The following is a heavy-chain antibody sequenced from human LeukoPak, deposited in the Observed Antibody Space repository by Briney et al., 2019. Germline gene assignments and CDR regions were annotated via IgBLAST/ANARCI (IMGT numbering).Heavy chain of an antibody. D-gene: IGHD3-10*01. J-gene: IGHJ5*02. V-gene: IGHV1-69*13. CDR3: ARDVPYYYGSGSYYSPVGFDP. Sequence: ASVKVSCKASGGTFISYAISWVRQAPGQGLEWMGGIIPIFGTANYAQKFQGRVTITADESTSTAYMELSSLRSEDTAVYYCARDVPYYYGSGSYYSPVGFDPWGQGTLVTVSS. CDR2: IIPIFGTA. CDR1: GGTFISYA.